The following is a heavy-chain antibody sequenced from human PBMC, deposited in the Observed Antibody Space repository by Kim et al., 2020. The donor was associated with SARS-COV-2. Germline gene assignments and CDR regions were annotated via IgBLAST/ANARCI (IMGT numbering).Heavy chain of an antibody. D-gene: IGHD2-15*01. J-gene: IGHJ6*02. CDR1: GFTFSSYS. V-gene: IGHV3-21*01. Sequence: GGSLRLSCAASGFTFSSYSMNWVRQAPGKGLEWVSSISSSSSYIYYTDSVKGRFTISRDNAKNSLYLQMNSLRAEDTAVYYCARVEDYCSGGSCYFYYYYYYGMDVWGQGTTVTVSS. CDR2: ISSSSSYI. CDR3: ARVEDYCSGGSCYFYYYYYYGMDV.